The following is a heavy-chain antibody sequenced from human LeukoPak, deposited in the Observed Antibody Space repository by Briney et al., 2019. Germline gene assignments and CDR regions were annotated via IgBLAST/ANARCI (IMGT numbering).Heavy chain of an antibody. V-gene: IGHV5-51*01. CDR1: GYSFTNYW. J-gene: IGHJ4*02. CDR3: ARRHKRGAYSYGVDY. Sequence: GESLKISCKGSGYSFTNYWIAWVRQLPGKGLEWMGIIYPRDSDTRYSPSFQGQVTISADKPISTAYLQWNSLKASDTAMYYCARRHKRGAYSYGVDYWGQGTLVTVSS. CDR2: IYPRDSDT. D-gene: IGHD5-18*01.